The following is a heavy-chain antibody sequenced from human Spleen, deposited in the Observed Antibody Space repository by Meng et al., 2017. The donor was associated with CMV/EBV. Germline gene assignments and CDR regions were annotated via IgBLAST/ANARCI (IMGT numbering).Heavy chain of an antibody. J-gene: IGHJ4*02. CDR2: IYPGDSDT. CDR3: ARHQYCTNGVCLHFDY. D-gene: IGHD2-8*01. Sequence: GASLKIFCKGSGYSFTSYWIGWVRQMPGKGLEWMGIIYPGDSDTRYSPSFQGQVTISADKSISTAYLQWSSLKASDTRMYYCARHQYCTNGVCLHFDYWGQGTLVTVSS. V-gene: IGHV5-51*01. CDR1: GYSFTSYW.